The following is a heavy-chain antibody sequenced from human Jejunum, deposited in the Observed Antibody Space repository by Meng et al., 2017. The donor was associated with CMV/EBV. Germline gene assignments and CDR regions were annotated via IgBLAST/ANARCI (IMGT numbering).Heavy chain of an antibody. CDR2: INHSGRT. J-gene: IGHJ5*02. CDR3: ARVRSPTVVVLFAEDRWFDT. Sequence: FSDYFWTWIRQSPGKGLQWIGEINHSGRTNYNPSLKSRIIMSVDTSKNQFSLKMTSMTAADTGMYFCARVRSPTVVVLFAEDRWFDTWGQGTLVTVSS. CDR1: FSDYF. V-gene: IGHV4-34*10. D-gene: IGHD2-21*01.